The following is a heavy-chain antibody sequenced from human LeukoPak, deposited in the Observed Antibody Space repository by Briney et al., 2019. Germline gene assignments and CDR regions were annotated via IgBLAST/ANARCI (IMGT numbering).Heavy chain of an antibody. CDR1: GGTFSSYA. V-gene: IGHV1-69*04. D-gene: IGHD5-18*01. CDR2: IIPILGIA. J-gene: IGHJ4*02. CDR3: ARASTAMVTSY. Sequence: GASVKVSCKASGGTFSSYAISWVRQAPGEGLEWMGRIIPILGIANYAQKFQGRVTITADKSTSTAYMELSSLRSEDTAVYHCARASTAMVTSYWGQGTLVTVSS.